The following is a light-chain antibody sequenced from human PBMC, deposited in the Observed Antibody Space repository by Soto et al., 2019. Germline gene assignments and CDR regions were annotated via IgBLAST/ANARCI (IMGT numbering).Light chain of an antibody. J-gene: IGKJ1*01. CDR3: IQSTRWPWA. V-gene: IGKV2-30*01. Sequence: IQSPLFLSVTLGQPASISCRSSQSLLFTDGNSYLSWFQQRPGQSPRRLIYKVFNRESGVPDRFSGSGSDTDFTLKISRVEAEDVGVYYCIQSTRWPWAFGQGTKVEIQ. CDR1: QSLLFTDGNSY. CDR2: KVF.